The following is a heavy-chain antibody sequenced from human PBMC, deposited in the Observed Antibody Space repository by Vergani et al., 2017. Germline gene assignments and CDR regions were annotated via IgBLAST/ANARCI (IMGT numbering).Heavy chain of an antibody. CDR3: ARTYSYGGDY. Sequence: QVQLVQSGAEVKKPGSSVKVSCKASGGTFSSYAISWVRQAPGQGLEWMGRIIPILGIANYAQKFQGRVTMTRDTSTSTVYMELSSLRSEDTAVYYCARTYSYGGDYWGQGTLVTVSS. D-gene: IGHD5-18*01. J-gene: IGHJ4*02. V-gene: IGHV1-69*04. CDR2: IIPILGIA. CDR1: GGTFSSYA.